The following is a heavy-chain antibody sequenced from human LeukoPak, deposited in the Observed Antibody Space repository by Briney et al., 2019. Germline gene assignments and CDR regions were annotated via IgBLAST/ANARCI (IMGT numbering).Heavy chain of an antibody. CDR1: GFTFSGHG. CDR2: ISHSSNTI. D-gene: IGHD3-10*01. J-gene: IGHJ6*03. CDR3: ARISGSGGSYYYYYMDV. V-gene: IGHV3-48*04. Sequence: GGSLRLSCAASGFTFSGHGMTWVRQAPGKGLEWLAYISHSSNTIYYADSVRGRFTVSRDNPKNSLFLQMNSLRAEDTAVYFCARISGSGGSYYYYYMDVWGKGTTVTVSS.